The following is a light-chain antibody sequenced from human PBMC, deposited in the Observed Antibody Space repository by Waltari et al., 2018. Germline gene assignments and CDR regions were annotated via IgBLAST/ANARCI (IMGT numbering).Light chain of an antibody. CDR2: AAS. CDR1: QCLDTY. CDR3: QTHVRILAK. V-gene: IGKV3-20*01. Sequence: EIVLRQSPGTLYLSPGERATLSCRASQCLDTYLAWYQRKPGQAPGLLSYAASTSAAGNPDRFSGSESETDFSLTSSRLEAGGFAVYYGQTHVRILAKLGQGTKVE. J-gene: IGKJ1*01.